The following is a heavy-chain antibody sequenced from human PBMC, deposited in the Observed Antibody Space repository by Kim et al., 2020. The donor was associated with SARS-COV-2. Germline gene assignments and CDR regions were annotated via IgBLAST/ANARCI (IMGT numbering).Heavy chain of an antibody. D-gene: IGHD4-4*01. CDR3: ARGTNYSPFDY. V-gene: IGHV3-48*03. CDR2: IIGSGTTI. CDR1: GFTFSSYE. J-gene: IGHJ4*02. Sequence: GGSLRLSCAASGFTFSSYEMNWVRQAPGKGLEWVSYIIGSGTTIYYADSVRGRFTISRDNDKNSLYLQMNSLRAEDTAVYYCARGTNYSPFDYWGQGTLGTVSS.